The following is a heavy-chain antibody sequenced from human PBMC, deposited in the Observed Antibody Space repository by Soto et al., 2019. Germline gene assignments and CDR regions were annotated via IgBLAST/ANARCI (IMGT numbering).Heavy chain of an antibody. V-gene: IGHV1-69*08. CDR2: IVPTLRLT. Sequence: QVQLVQSGAEVKKPGSSLKVSCETSGGTSTIYTITWVRQAPGQGLQWMGRIVPTLRLTNYAQDFQGRLTLTADTSTSTAHMELSSLTSEDTAVYYCATEKYGAGRVGVDTWGHGTLVTVSS. CDR3: ATEKYGAGRVGVDT. D-gene: IGHD1-26*01. CDR1: GGTSTIYT. J-gene: IGHJ5*01.